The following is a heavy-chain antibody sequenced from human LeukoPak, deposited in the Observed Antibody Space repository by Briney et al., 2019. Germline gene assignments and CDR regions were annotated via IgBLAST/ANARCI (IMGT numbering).Heavy chain of an antibody. CDR1: GGSISSGSYY. CDR2: IYTSGST. V-gene: IGHV4-61*02. D-gene: IGHD3-10*01. J-gene: IGHJ4*02. CDR3: ARGPYGSGSYYRGKAYYFDY. Sequence: KTSETLSLTCTVSGGSISSGSYYWSWIRQPAGKGLEWIGRIYTSGSTNYNPSLKSRVTISVDTSKNQFSLKLSSVTAADTAVYYCARGPYGSGSYYRGKAYYFDYWGQGTLVTVSS.